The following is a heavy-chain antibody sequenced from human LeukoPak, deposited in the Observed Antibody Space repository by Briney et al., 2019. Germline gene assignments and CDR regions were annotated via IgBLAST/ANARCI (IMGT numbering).Heavy chain of an antibody. V-gene: IGHV1-2*06. CDR1: GYTFTGYY. CDR2: INPNSGGT. J-gene: IGHJ5*02. Sequence: ASVKVPCKASGYTFTGYYMHWVRQAPGQGLEWMGRINPNSGGTNYAQKFQGRVTMTRDTSISTAYMELSRLRSDDTAVYYCARERKAAGTLGWFDPWGQGTLVTVSS. D-gene: IGHD6-13*01. CDR3: ARERKAAGTLGWFDP.